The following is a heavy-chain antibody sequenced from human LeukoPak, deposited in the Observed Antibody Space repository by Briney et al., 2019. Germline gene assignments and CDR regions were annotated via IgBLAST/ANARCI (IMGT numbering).Heavy chain of an antibody. CDR1: GYTFTSYY. CDR3: AKARSSSGWYS. V-gene: IGHV1-46*01. Sequence: ASVKVSCKAPGYTFTSYYMHWVRQAPGQGLEWMGIINPSGGSTSYPQKFQGRVTMTRDTSTSTVYMELSSLRSEDTAVYYCAKARSSSGWYSWGQGTLVTVSS. J-gene: IGHJ4*02. CDR2: INPSGGST. D-gene: IGHD6-19*01.